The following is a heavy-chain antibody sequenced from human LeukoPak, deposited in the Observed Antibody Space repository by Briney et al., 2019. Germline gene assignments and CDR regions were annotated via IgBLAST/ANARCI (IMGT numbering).Heavy chain of an antibody. J-gene: IGHJ6*02. CDR2: INHSGST. CDR1: GGSFSGYY. Sequence: SETLSLTCAVYGGSFSGYYWSWIRQPPGKGLEWIGEINHSGSTNYNPSHKSRVTISVDTSKNQFSLKLSSVTAADTAVYYCARRRGSSWFQYYYGMDVWGQGTTVTVSS. D-gene: IGHD6-13*01. V-gene: IGHV4-34*01. CDR3: ARRRGSSWFQYYYGMDV.